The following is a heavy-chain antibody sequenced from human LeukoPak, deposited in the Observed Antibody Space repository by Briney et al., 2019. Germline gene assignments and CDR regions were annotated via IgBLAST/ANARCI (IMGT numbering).Heavy chain of an antibody. D-gene: IGHD3-3*01. CDR2: ISGSGGST. Sequence: GRSLRLSCAASGFTFSSYAMSWVRQAPGKGPEWVSAISGSGGSTYFADSVKGRFTISRDNSKNTLYLQTDILRADDTAVYYCAKGAGYDFWSGGYYYYMDVWGKGTTVTVSS. CDR1: GFTFSSYA. CDR3: AKGAGYDFWSGGYYYYMDV. V-gene: IGHV3-23*01. J-gene: IGHJ6*03.